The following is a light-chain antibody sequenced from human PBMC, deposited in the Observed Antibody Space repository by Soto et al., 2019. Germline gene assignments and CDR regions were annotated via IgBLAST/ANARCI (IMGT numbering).Light chain of an antibody. J-gene: IGKJ2*01. Sequence: EVVMTQSPATLSVSPGERATLSCRASQSVSRNLAWYQQRPGRAPRLLIYDASTRANNIPTRFSGSGSGTEFTLTISSLQSDDFAVYYCQQYNHWPLYTFGQGTKLEIK. CDR3: QQYNHWPLYT. CDR2: DAS. CDR1: QSVSRN. V-gene: IGKV3-15*01.